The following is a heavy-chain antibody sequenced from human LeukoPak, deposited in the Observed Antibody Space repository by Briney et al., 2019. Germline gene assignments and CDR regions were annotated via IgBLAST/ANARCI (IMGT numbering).Heavy chain of an antibody. CDR2: IIPIFGTA. J-gene: IGHJ4*02. CDR1: GGTFSSYA. V-gene: IGHV1-69*13. CDR3: ARDSGNYFFYY. D-gene: IGHD1-26*01. Sequence: SVKVSCKTSGGTFSSYAITWMRQAPGQGLEWMGGIIPIFGTANYAQKFQGRVTIKADESTSTAYMELSSLRSEDTAVYYCARDSGNYFFYYWGQGTLVTVSS.